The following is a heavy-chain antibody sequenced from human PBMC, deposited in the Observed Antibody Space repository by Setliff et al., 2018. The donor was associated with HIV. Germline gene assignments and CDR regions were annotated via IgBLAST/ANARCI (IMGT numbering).Heavy chain of an antibody. J-gene: IGHJ4*02. D-gene: IGHD3-10*01. Sequence: LSLTCTVSGGSINTGHYYWSWIRHHPGKGLEWIAYIYYTGNTYFNPSLKSRITISIDTSKNQFSLKMSSVTAADTAVYYCARDRYAGEIDYWGQGTLVTVSS. CDR1: GGSINTGHYY. V-gene: IGHV4-31*03. CDR2: IYYTGNT. CDR3: ARDRYAGEIDY.